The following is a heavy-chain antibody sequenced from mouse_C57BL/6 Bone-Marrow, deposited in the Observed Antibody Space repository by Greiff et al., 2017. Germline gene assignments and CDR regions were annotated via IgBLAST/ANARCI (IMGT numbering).Heavy chain of an antibody. D-gene: IGHD1-1*01. CDR1: GYTFTDYY. J-gene: IGHJ4*01. Sequence: EVQLQQSGPELVKPGASVKISCKASGYTFTDYYMNWVKQSHGKSLEWIGDINPNNGGTSYNQKFKGKATLTVDKSSSTAYMELRSLTSEDSAVYYCARDGVLLDYWGQGTSVTVSS. V-gene: IGHV1-26*01. CDR2: INPNNGGT. CDR3: ARDGVLLDY.